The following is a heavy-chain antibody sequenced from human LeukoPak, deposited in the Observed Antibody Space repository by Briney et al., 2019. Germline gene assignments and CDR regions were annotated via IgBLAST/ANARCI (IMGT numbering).Heavy chain of an antibody. V-gene: IGHV3-21*01. J-gene: IGHJ6*02. CDR3: ARASDYGDYFAGMDV. D-gene: IGHD4-17*01. Sequence: GVSLRLSCATSGFTFISYSMNWIRQAAGKGLEGVSSISSGTTYIYYADSLKGRFTITRDNAKSSLYLQMNSLRAEDTAVYYFARASDYGDYFAGMDVWGQGTTVTVS. CDR1: GFTFISYS. CDR2: ISSGTTYI.